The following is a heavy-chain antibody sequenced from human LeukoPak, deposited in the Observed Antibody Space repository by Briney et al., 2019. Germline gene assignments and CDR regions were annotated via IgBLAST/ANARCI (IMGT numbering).Heavy chain of an antibody. CDR3: ARAGNRYCTSTSCHAYYYLDV. CDR1: GGSISSGGYY. D-gene: IGHD2-2*01. Sequence: SETLSLTCTVSGGSISSGGYYWSWIRQPPGKGLEWIGYIYQSGSTYYKPSLKSRVTISVDTSKNQFSLKLSSVTAADTAVYYCARAGNRYCTSTSCHAYYYLDVWGKGTTVTVSS. V-gene: IGHV4-30-2*01. J-gene: IGHJ6*03. CDR2: IYQSGST.